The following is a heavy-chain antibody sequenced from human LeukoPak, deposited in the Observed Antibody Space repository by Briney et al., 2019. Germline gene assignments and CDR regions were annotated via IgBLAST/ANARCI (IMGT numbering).Heavy chain of an antibody. CDR3: AILVATIHYYYMDV. D-gene: IGHD5-12*01. J-gene: IGHJ6*03. CDR1: GGTFSSYA. Sequence: SVKVSCKASGGTFSSYAISWVRQAPGQGLEWMGRIIPIFGTANYARKFQGRVTITTDESTSTAYMELSSLRSEDTAVYYCAILVATIHYYYMDVWSKGTTVTVSS. V-gene: IGHV1-69*05. CDR2: IIPIFGTA.